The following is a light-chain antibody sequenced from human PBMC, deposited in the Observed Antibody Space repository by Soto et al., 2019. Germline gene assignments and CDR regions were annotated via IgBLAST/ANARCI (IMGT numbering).Light chain of an antibody. CDR2: GVT. CDR1: GSDIGAYNY. CDR3: SSFTTNYFYV. V-gene: IGLV2-14*01. Sequence: QSVLTQPASVSGSPGQSITISCTGTGSDIGAYNYVSWYQRHPGKAPNLIIHGVTHRPSGVSTRFSASKSAYTASLTISGPQAEDEADYYCSSFTTNYFYVFGPGTKVTVL. J-gene: IGLJ1*01.